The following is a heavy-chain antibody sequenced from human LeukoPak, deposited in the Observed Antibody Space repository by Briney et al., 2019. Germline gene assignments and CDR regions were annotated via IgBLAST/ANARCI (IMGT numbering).Heavy chain of an antibody. CDR1: GDSISSYY. J-gene: IGHJ4*02. CDR3: ARVNPEGIAVAGSFDY. D-gene: IGHD6-19*01. Sequence: PSETLSLTCTVSGDSISSYYWSWIRQSPGKGLEWIGYIYSSGSTNYDPSLKSRVTILVDTSKNQFSLKLSSMTAADTAVYYCARVNPEGIAVAGSFDYWGQGTLVTVSS. V-gene: IGHV4-59*01. CDR2: IYSSGST.